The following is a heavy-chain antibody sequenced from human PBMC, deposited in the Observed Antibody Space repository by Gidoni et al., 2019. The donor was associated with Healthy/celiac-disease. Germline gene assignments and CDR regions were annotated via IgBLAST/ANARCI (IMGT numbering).Heavy chain of an antibody. CDR2: IIPILGIA. D-gene: IGHD4-17*01. J-gene: IGHJ6*02. Sequence: QVQLVQSGAEVKKPGSSGKVSCKASGGTFSSYAISWVRQAPGPGLEWMGRIIPILGIANSAQKFQGRVTITADKSTSTAYMELSSLRSEDTAVYYCARDPSEGDYVHYYYGMDVWGQGTTVTVSS. CDR3: ARDPSEGDYVHYYYGMDV. V-gene: IGHV1-69*04. CDR1: GGTFSSYA.